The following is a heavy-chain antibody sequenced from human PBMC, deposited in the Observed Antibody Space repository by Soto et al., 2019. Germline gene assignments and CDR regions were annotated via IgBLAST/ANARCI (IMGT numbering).Heavy chain of an antibody. Sequence: SETLSLTCSVSGGSVSSGSYYWSWIRQPPGKGLEWIGYIYYSGGTNYNPSLKSRVTISVDTSKNQFSLKLSSVTAADTAVYYCARYRLRFLEWLRAGSYYGMDVWGQGTTVTVSS. V-gene: IGHV4-61*01. J-gene: IGHJ6*02. CDR1: GGSVSSGSYY. D-gene: IGHD3-3*01. CDR3: ARYRLRFLEWLRAGSYYGMDV. CDR2: IYYSGGT.